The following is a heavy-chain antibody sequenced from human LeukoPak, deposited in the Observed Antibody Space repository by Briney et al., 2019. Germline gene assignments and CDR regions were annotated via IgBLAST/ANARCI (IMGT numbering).Heavy chain of an antibody. V-gene: IGHV4-34*01. D-gene: IGHD3-3*01. J-gene: IGHJ6*02. CDR1: GGSFSGYY. CDR3: ARAPHGDFWSGYFPPLVYYYYYGMDV. Sequence: MPSETLSLTCAVYGGSFSGYYWSWIRQPPGKGLEWIGEINHSGSTNYNPSLKSRVTISVDTSKNQFSLKLSSVTAADTAVYYCARAPHGDFWSGYFPPLVYYYYYGMDVWGQGTTVTVSS. CDR2: INHSGST.